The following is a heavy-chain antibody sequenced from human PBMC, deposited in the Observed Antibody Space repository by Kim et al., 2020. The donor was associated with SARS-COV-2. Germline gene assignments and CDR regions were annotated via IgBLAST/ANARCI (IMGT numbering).Heavy chain of an antibody. V-gene: IGHV3-15*01. Sequence: GGSLRLSCADPGFTFNNAWMSWVRQAPGKGLEWVGRVKPRVDGGTADYVAAVEGRFTISRDDSKNTLYLQMHSLKIEDTAMYYCTTDPGDSSGFGPGYWGQGTAVSVSS. CDR1: GFTFNNAW. CDR3: TTDPGDSSGFGPGY. J-gene: IGHJ4*02. CDR2: VKPRVDGGTA. D-gene: IGHD3-22*01.